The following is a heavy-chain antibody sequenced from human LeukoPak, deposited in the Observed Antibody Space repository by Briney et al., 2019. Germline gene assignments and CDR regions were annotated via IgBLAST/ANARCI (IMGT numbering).Heavy chain of an antibody. Sequence: PGGSLRLSCAASGFTFSSYWMSWVRQTPGKGLEWVAIIKQDESEKYYVDSVKGRFTISRDNAKNSLYLQMNSLRAEDTAVYYCARGNPYGGKGYWGQGTLVTVSS. J-gene: IGHJ4*02. V-gene: IGHV3-7*04. CDR1: GFTFSSYW. CDR2: IKQDESEK. D-gene: IGHD4-23*01. CDR3: ARGNPYGGKGY.